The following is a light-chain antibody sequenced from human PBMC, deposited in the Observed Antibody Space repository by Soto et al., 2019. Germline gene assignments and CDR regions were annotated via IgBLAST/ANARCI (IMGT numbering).Light chain of an antibody. CDR1: QSFLYSSNNKNY. J-gene: IGKJ2*01. Sequence: DIVMTQSPDSLAVSLGERATINRKSSQSFLYSSNNKNYLAWYQQRPGQPPKLLIYWASTRESGVPDRFSGSGSGTDFTLTITSLQAEDVAVYYCQQYESTPPTFGQGTKLEIK. CDR2: WAS. CDR3: QQYESTPPT. V-gene: IGKV4-1*01.